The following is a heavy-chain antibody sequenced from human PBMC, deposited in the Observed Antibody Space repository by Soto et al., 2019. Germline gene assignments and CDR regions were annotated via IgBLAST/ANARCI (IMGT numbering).Heavy chain of an antibody. V-gene: IGHV3-53*01. CDR3: ARGSYYYYYMDV. Sequence: GGSLRLSCAASGFTVSSNYMSWVRQAPGKGLEWVSVIYSGGSTYYADSVKGRFTISRDNSKNTLYLQMNSLRAEDTAVYYCARGSYYYYYMDVWGKGTTVTVSS. CDR2: IYSGGST. CDR1: GFTVSSNY. J-gene: IGHJ6*03.